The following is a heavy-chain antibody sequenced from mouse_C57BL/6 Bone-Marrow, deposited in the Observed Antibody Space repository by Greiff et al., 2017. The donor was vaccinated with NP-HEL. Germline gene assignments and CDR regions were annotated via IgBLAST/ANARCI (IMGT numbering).Heavy chain of an antibody. J-gene: IGHJ2*01. Sequence: VQLQQPGAELVKPGASVKLSCKASGYTFTSYWMHWVKQRPGQGLEWIGMIHPNSGSTNYNEKFKSKATLTVDKSSSTAYMQLSSLTSEDSSVYYCARDGGTAYYFDYWGQGTTLTVSS. CDR2: IHPNSGST. CDR3: ARDGGTAYYFDY. CDR1: GYTFTSYW. D-gene: IGHD3-3*01. V-gene: IGHV1-64*01.